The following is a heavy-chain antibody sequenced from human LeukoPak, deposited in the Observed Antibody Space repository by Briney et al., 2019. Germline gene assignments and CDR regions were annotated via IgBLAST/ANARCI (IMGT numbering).Heavy chain of an antibody. CDR3: AREWVAGYKFYYYYYGMDV. CDR2: TKSVGSRT. D-gene: IGHD6-19*01. V-gene: IGHV3-74*01. Sequence: GGCLRLSCAEAGFTFSNYRMHWGCHAPGIGLLWVSLTKSVGSRTDYADSVKGRFTISRDNAKNTLYLQMNSLRAEDTAVYYCAREWVAGYKFYYYYYGMDVWGQGTTVTVSS. J-gene: IGHJ6*02. CDR1: GFTFSNYR.